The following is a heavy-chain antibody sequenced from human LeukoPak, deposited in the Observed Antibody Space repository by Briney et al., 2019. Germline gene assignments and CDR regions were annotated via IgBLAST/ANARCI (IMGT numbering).Heavy chain of an antibody. CDR2: ISAGGDGT. V-gene: IGHV3-23*01. Sequence: PGGSLRLSCAASTFSFSRYPMGWVRQAPGKGLEWVSGISAGGDGTYHADPVKGRFTISRDNAKNSLYLQMNSLRAEDTAVYYCARGDLYSSSWYYFDYWGQGTLVTVSS. CDR3: ARGDLYSSSWYYFDY. D-gene: IGHD6-13*01. J-gene: IGHJ4*02. CDR1: TFSFSRYP.